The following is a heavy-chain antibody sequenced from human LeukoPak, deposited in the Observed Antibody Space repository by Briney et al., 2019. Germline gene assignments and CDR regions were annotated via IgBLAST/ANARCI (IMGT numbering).Heavy chain of an antibody. Sequence: PSETLSLTCTVSGGSISSSSYYWGWIRQPPGKGLEWIGSIYYSGSTYYNPSLKSRVTISVDTSKNQFSLKLSSVTAADTAVYYCAREVRQLLYWYFDLWGRGTLVTVSS. CDR2: IYYSGST. J-gene: IGHJ2*01. V-gene: IGHV4-39*02. CDR1: GGSISSSSYY. D-gene: IGHD6-13*01. CDR3: AREVRQLLYWYFDL.